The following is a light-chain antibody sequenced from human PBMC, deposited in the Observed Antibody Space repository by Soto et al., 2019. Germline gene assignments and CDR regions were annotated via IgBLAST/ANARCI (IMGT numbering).Light chain of an antibody. CDR2: KAS. V-gene: IGKV1-5*03. J-gene: IGKJ1*01. CDR1: QTISSW. Sequence: DIQMTQSPSTLSGSVGDRVTITCRASQTISSWLAWYQQKPGKAPKLLIYKASTLKSGVPSRFSGSGSGTEFTLTISSLQPDDFATYYCQHYNIAPSWTFGQGTKVDIK. CDR3: QHYNIAPSWT.